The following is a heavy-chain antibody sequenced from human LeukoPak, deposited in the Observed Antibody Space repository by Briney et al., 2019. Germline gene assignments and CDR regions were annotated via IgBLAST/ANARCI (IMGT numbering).Heavy chain of an antibody. Sequence: GGSLRLSCAASGFTFSSYAMSWFRQAPGKGLEVVSAISGSGGSTYYADSVKGRFTISRDNSKNTLYLQMNSLRAEDTAVFFFKQKTAYEILTGYYNYFDYWGQGTLVTVSS. V-gene: IGHV3-23*01. CDR2: ISGSGGST. D-gene: IGHD3-9*01. J-gene: IGHJ4*02. CDR3: KQKTAYEILTGYYNYFDY. CDR1: GFTFSSYA.